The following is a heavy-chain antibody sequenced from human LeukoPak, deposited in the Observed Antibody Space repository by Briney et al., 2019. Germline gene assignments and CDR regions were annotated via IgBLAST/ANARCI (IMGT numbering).Heavy chain of an antibody. D-gene: IGHD2-21*02. CDR1: GGSISSYY. J-gene: IGHJ5*02. Sequence: PSETLSLTCIVSGGSISSYYWSWIRQPPGKGLEWIGYIYYSGSTNYNPSLKSRVTISVDTSKNQFSLKLSSVTAADTAVYYCARCGGDCNWFDPWGQGTLVTVSS. CDR2: IYYSGST. V-gene: IGHV4-59*01. CDR3: ARCGGDCNWFDP.